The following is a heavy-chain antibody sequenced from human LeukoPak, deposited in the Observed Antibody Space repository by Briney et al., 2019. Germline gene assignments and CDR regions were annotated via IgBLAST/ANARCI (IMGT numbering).Heavy chain of an antibody. V-gene: IGHV1-18*04. CDR3: ARDRVGYCSGGSCLLFDY. J-gene: IGHJ4*02. D-gene: IGHD2-15*01. Sequence: ASVKVSCQASGYTFTNYGISWVRPAPGQGLEGMGWISAYNGNTNYAQKLQGRVTMTTDTSTSTAYMELRSLRSDDTAVYYCARDRVGYCSGGSCLLFDYWGQGTLVTVSS. CDR1: GYTFTNYG. CDR2: ISAYNGNT.